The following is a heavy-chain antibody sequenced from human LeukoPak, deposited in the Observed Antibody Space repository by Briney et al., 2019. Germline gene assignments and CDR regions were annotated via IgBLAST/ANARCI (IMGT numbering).Heavy chain of an antibody. V-gene: IGHV1-46*01. D-gene: IGHD3-9*01. CDR3: ARTLLTGFYMPPGY. CDR1: GYTFSNYY. J-gene: IGHJ4*02. CDR2: INPSDDDI. Sequence: GASVKVSCKASGYTFSNYYIHWVRQAPGQGLEWMGKINPSDDDITYAQKFQDRVTMTSDTFTSAVYMELSSLRSEDTAVYYCARTLLTGFYMPPGYWGQGSLVTVSS.